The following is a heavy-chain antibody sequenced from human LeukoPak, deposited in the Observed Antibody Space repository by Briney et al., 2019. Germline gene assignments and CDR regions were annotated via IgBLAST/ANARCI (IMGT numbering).Heavy chain of an antibody. V-gene: IGHV1-2*04. CDR1: GFTFTVYF. Sequence: WASVKVSCKASGFTFTVYFMHWVRQAPGQGLEWMGWINPNSGGTNYAQKFQGWVTMTRDTSTSTVYMELSSLRSEDTAVYYCARDSGMVRGTVDYWGQGTLVTVSS. CDR2: INPNSGGT. CDR3: ARDSGMVRGTVDY. J-gene: IGHJ4*02. D-gene: IGHD3-10*01.